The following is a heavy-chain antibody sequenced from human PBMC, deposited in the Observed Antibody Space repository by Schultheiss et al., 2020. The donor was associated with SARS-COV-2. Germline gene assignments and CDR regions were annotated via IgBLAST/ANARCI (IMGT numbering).Heavy chain of an antibody. D-gene: IGHD4-17*01. CDR1: GFTFSSYG. J-gene: IGHJ4*02. Sequence: GGSLRLSCAASGFTFSSYGMHWVRQAPGKGLEWVASISYDGRNKFYANSLKGRFTSSRDNSKHTLYLQMNSLRAEDTAVYYCAREDYGDYGVVDYWGQGTLVTVSS. CDR2: ISYDGRNK. V-gene: IGHV3-30*12. CDR3: AREDYGDYGVVDY.